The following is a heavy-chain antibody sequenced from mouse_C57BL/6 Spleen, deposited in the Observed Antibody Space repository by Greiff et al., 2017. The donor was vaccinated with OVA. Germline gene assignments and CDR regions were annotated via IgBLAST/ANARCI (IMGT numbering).Heavy chain of an antibody. CDR1: GFTFSSYA. D-gene: IGHD1-1*01. J-gene: IGHJ3*01. CDR3: AREGNGSPSFAY. CDR2: ISDGGSYT. V-gene: IGHV5-4*01. Sequence: EVQRVESGGGLVKPGGSLKLSCAASGFTFSSYAMSWVRQTPEKRLEWVATISDGGSYTYYPDNVKGRFTISRDNAKNNLYLQMSHLKSEDTAMYYCAREGNGSPSFAYWGQGTLVTVSA.